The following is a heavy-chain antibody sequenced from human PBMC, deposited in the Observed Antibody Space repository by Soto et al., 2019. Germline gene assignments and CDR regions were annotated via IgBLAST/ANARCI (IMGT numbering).Heavy chain of an antibody. Sequence: WASVKVSCKASGYTFTSYGISWVRQAPGQGLEWMGWISAYNGNTNYAQKLQGRVTMTTDTSTSTAYMELRSLRSDDTAVYYCARDLPLVRHYYGSGSYNYYGMDVWGQGTTVTVSS. CDR3: ARDLPLVRHYYGSGSYNYYGMDV. CDR1: GYTFTSYG. J-gene: IGHJ6*02. D-gene: IGHD3-10*01. V-gene: IGHV1-18*04. CDR2: ISAYNGNT.